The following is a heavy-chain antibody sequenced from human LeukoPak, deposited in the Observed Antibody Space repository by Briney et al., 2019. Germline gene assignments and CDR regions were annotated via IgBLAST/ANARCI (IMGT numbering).Heavy chain of an antibody. CDR1: GFTVSNNH. Sequence: GGSLRLSCAVSGFTVSNNHVTWVRQAPGKGLECVSVIYHTGTTFYADSVKGRFTISRDNSMNTVFLQMNSLRVEDTAVYYCAGYGGFSFWGQGTLVTVSS. CDR3: AGYGGFSF. D-gene: IGHD4-23*01. J-gene: IGHJ4*02. CDR2: IYHTGTT. V-gene: IGHV3-66*01.